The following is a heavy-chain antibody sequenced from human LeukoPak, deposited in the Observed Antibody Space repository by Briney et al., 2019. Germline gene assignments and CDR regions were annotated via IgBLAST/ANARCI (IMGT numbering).Heavy chain of an antibody. Sequence: PSETLSLTCTVSGGSISSHYWSWLRQPPGKGLEWIGYIYYSGSTNYNPSLKSRVTISVDTSKNQFSLKLASVTAADTAVYCCARTNYYDSSGYRYYYYYYYMDVWGKGTTVTVSS. D-gene: IGHD3-22*01. J-gene: IGHJ6*03. CDR2: IYYSGST. CDR1: GGSISSHY. CDR3: ARTNYYDSSGYRYYYYYYYMDV. V-gene: IGHV4-59*11.